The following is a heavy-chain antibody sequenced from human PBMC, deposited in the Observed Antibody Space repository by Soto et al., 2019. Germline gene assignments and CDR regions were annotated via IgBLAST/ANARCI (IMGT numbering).Heavy chain of an antibody. Sequence: QVQLQESGPGLVKPSETLSLTCTVSGGSISSYYWNWIRQPAGKGLEWIGRIYASGNTNHNPALESRVTMSVDTAKNQLSLKLSSVTAADTAVYYCARGGAMDVWGHGTTVTVS. V-gene: IGHV4-4*07. CDR2: IYASGNT. D-gene: IGHD3-16*01. J-gene: IGHJ6*02. CDR3: ARGGAMDV. CDR1: GGSISSYY.